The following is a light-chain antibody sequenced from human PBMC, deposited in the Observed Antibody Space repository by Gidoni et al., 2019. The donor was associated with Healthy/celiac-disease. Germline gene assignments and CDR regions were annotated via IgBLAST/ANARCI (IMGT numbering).Light chain of an antibody. J-gene: IGLJ3*02. CDR2: GNS. CDR1: SSNIGAGYD. Sequence: QPALTQPPSVSGAPGQRVTTSCTGSSSNIGAGYDVHWYQQLPGTAPKLLIYGNSNRPSGVPDRFSGSKSGTSASLAITGLQAEDEADYYCQSYDSSLSGVVFGGGTKLTVL. CDR3: QSYDSSLSGVV. V-gene: IGLV1-40*01.